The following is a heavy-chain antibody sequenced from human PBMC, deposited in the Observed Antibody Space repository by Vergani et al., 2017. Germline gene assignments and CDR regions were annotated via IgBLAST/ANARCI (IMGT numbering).Heavy chain of an antibody. CDR3: ARLGPMVRGVMYVGAFDI. CDR2: INPNSGGT. J-gene: IGHJ3*02. V-gene: IGHV1-2*02. Sequence: QVQLVQSGAEVKKPGASVKVSCKASGYTFTGYYMHWVRQAPGQGLEWMGWINPNSGGTNYAQKFQGRVTITRDTSASTAYMELSSLRSEDTAVYYCARLGPMVRGVMYVGAFDIWGQGTMVTVSS. D-gene: IGHD3-10*01. CDR1: GYTFTGYY.